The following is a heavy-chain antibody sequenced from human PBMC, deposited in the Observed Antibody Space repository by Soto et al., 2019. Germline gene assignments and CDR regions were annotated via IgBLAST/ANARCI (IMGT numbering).Heavy chain of an antibody. V-gene: IGHV5-51*01. Sequence: RGESLKISCKGSGYSFTSYWIGWVRQMPGKGLEWMGIIYPGDSDTRYSPSFQGQVTISADKSISTAYLQWSSLKASDTAMYYCARQDRIEAAGPTNWFDPWGQGTLVTVSS. D-gene: IGHD6-13*01. J-gene: IGHJ5*02. CDR2: IYPGDSDT. CDR3: ARQDRIEAAGPTNWFDP. CDR1: GYSFTSYW.